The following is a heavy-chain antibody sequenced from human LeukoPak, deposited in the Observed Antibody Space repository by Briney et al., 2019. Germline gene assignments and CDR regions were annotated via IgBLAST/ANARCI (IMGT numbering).Heavy chain of an antibody. Sequence: ASVKVSCKASGYSSTDYGISWVRQAPGQGLEWMGWIHIYRGNTNYAQKLQGRVTMTTDTSTSTAYMELRSLRSDDTAVYYCARDNSVRDEAWWFNPWGQGTLVTVSS. CDR2: IHIYRGNT. J-gene: IGHJ5*02. D-gene: IGHD5-24*01. CDR3: ARDNSVRDEAWWFNP. V-gene: IGHV1-18*01. CDR1: GYSSTDYG.